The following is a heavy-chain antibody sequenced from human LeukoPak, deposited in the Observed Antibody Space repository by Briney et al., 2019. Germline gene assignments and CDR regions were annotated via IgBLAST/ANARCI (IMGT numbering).Heavy chain of an antibody. D-gene: IGHD1-26*01. CDR1: GGSFSGYY. CDR2: IYHSGST. J-gene: IGHJ4*02. Sequence: SETLSLTCAVYGGSFSGYYWGWIRQPPGKGLEWIGNIYHSGSTHYKPSLKSRVTISVDTSKNQFSLKLTSVTAADTAVYYCARVQTRWELPTDFDYWGQGTLVTVSS. CDR3: ARVQTRWELPTDFDY. V-gene: IGHV4-34*01.